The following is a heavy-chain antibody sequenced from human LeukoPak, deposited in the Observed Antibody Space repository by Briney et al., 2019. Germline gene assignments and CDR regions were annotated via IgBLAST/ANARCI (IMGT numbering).Heavy chain of an antibody. J-gene: IGHJ4*02. CDR2: IIPILGIA. D-gene: IGHD5-24*01. Sequence: ASVKVSCKASGGTFSSYAISWARQAPGQGLEWMGRIIPILGIANYAQKFQGRVTITADKSTSTAYMELSSLRSEDTAVYYCASLQTADGYNLPHFDYWGQGTLVTVSS. V-gene: IGHV1-69*04. CDR3: ASLQTADGYNLPHFDY. CDR1: GGTFSSYA.